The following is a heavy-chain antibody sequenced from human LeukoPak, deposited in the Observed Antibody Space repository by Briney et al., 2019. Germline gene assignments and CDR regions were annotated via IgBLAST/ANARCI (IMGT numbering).Heavy chain of an antibody. CDR1: GFTFSSYW. CDR3: ARWYSYGTNFDY. CDR2: IKQDGSEK. V-gene: IGHV3-7*01. J-gene: IGHJ4*02. D-gene: IGHD5-18*01. Sequence: GGSLRLSCAASGFTFSSYWMSGVRQAPGKGREWVANIKQDGSEKYYVDSVKGRFTISRDNAKNSLYLQMNSLRAEDRAVYYCARWYSYGTNFDYWGQGTLVTVSS.